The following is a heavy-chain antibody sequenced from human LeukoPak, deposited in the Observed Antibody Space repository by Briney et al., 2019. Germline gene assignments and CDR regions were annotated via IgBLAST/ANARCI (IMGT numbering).Heavy chain of an antibody. V-gene: IGHV4-59*08. J-gene: IGHJ4*02. CDR2: IYYSGST. CDR1: GGSISSYY. CDR3: ARHDYRSYFDY. Sequence: SETLSLTRTVSGGSISSYYWSWIRQPPGKGLEWIGYIYYSGSTNYNPSLKSRVTISVDTSKNQFSLKLSSVTAADTAVYYCARHDYRSYFDYWSQGTLVTVSS. D-gene: IGHD4-11*01.